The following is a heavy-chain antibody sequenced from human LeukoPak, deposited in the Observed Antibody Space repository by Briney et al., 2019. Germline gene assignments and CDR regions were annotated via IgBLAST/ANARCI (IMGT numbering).Heavy chain of an antibody. CDR2: IYYRGTT. CDR1: GDSFDGYY. J-gene: IGHJ4*02. V-gene: IGHV4-59*12. CDR3: ARLPRYGGYDHFDY. D-gene: IGHD5-12*01. Sequence: PTETLSLTCTVSGDSFDGYYWCWMRQPPGKGLEWIGYIYYRGTTSNNPFLKSRVTISVETSKNQFSLKLNSVTAADTAVYFCARLPRYGGYDHFDYWGQGILVIVSS.